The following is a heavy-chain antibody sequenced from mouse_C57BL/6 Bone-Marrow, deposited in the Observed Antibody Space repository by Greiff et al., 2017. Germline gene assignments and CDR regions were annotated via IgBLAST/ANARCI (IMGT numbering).Heavy chain of an antibody. D-gene: IGHD1-1*01. CDR3: AREEDYYGSSSFDY. CDR1: GFSLTSYA. J-gene: IGHJ2*01. V-gene: IGHV2-9-1*01. CDR2: IWTGGGT. Sequence: VQVVESGPGLVAPSQSLSITCTVSGFSLTSYAISWVRQPPGKGLEWLGVIWTGGGTNYNSALKSRLSISKDNSKSQVFLKMNSLQTDDTARYYCAREEDYYGSSSFDYWGQGTTLTVSS.